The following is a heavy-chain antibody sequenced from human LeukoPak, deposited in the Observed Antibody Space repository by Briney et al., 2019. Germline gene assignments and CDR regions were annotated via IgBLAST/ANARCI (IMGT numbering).Heavy chain of an antibody. V-gene: IGHV1-46*01. J-gene: IGHJ6*02. D-gene: IGHD2-2*01. Sequence: GASVKVSCKASGYTFTSYYMHWVRQAPGQGLEWMGIINPSGGSTSYAQKFQGRVTMTRDTSTSTVYMELSSLRSEDTAVYYYARAVTRRYCSSTSCYDYYYYGMDVWGQGTTVTVSS. CDR1: GYTFTSYY. CDR3: ARAVTRRYCSSTSCYDYYYYGMDV. CDR2: INPSGGST.